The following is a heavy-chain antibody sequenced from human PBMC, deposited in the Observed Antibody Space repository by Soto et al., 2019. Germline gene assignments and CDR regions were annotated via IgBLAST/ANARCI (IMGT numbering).Heavy chain of an antibody. D-gene: IGHD2-15*01. J-gene: IGHJ4*02. CDR3: ANRVVFHAIRADY. V-gene: IGHV3-23*01. CDR2: INSSGSST. Sequence: WGSLRLSCAASGFTFSSYAMSWVRQAPGKGLEWVSAINSSGSSTYYADSVNGRFTISRDNSKNTLYLQMNSLRAEDTAVYYCANRVVFHAIRADYWGQGTLVTVSS. CDR1: GFTFSSYA.